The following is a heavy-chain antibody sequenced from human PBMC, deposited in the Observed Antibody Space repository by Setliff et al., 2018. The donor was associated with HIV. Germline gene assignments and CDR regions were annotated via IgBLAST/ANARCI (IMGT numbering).Heavy chain of an antibody. D-gene: IGHD3-10*01. J-gene: IGHJ5*01. CDR3: ARHFGYNPGWFDS. CDR1: GYSFTSYW. V-gene: IGHV5-51*01. CDR2: IYPGDSDT. Sequence: GESLKISCKGSGYSFTSYWIGWVRQMPGKGLEWMGIIYPGDSDTRYSPSFQGQVTISADKSISTAYLQWSSLRTSDTAIYYCARHFGYNPGWFDSWGQGTLVTVSS.